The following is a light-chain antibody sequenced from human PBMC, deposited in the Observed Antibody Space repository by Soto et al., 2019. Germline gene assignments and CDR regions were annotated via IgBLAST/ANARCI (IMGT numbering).Light chain of an antibody. Sequence: DIQMTQSPSTLSGSVGDRVTITCRASKTISSWLAWYQQKPGKAPKLLIYKASTLKSGVRSRFSGSGSGTEFTLTISSLPPDDFATYYCQHYNSYSEAFGQGTKVDLK. CDR3: QHYNSYSEA. CDR1: KTISSW. J-gene: IGKJ1*01. CDR2: KAS. V-gene: IGKV1-5*03.